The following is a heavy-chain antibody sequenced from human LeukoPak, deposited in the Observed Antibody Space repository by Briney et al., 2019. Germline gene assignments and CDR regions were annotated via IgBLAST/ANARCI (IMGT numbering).Heavy chain of an antibody. CDR2: IRSDGSNK. CDR1: GFTFSIYG. CDR3: AKDDSRTWSAFDY. D-gene: IGHD6-13*01. V-gene: IGHV3-30*02. J-gene: IGHJ4*02. Sequence: GGSLRLSCAASGFTFSIYGMHWVRQAPGKGLEWVAFIRSDGSNKYYADSVKGRFTISRDNSKNTLYLQMNSLRAEDTALYYCAKDDSRTWSAFDYWGQGTLVTVSS.